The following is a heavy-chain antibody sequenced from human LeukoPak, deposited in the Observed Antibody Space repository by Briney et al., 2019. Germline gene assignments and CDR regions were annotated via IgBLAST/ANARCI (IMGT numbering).Heavy chain of an antibody. CDR1: GFTFSSYA. CDR3: VKDLGRYRNNCFDY. Sequence: GGSLRLSCAASGFTFSSYAMSWVRQAPEKGLEWVSTISGSGGGTYYSDSVKGRSTISRDDSKNTLYLQMNSMRAEDTAVYYCVKDLGRYRNNCFDYWGQGTLVTVSS. V-gene: IGHV3-23*01. J-gene: IGHJ4*02. CDR2: ISGSGGGT. D-gene: IGHD1-26*01.